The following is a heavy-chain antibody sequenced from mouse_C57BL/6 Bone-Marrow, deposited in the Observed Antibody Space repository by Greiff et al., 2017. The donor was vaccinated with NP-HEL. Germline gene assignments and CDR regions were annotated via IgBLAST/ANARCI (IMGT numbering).Heavy chain of an antibody. CDR1: GFTFSDYY. CDR2: INYDGSST. CDR3: AREPYYYGSSSYWYFDV. Sequence: EVNVVESEGGLVQPGSSMKLSCTASGFTFSDYYMAWVRQVPEKGLEWVANINYDGSSTYYLDSLKSRFIISRDNAKNILYLQMSSLKSEDTATYYCAREPYYYGSSSYWYFDVWGTGTTVTVSS. D-gene: IGHD1-1*01. V-gene: IGHV5-16*01. J-gene: IGHJ1*03.